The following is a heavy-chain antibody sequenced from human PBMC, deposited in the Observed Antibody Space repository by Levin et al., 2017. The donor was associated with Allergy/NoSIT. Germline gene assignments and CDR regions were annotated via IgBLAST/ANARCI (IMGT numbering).Heavy chain of an antibody. CDR1: GFTFSDYD. Sequence: GESLKISCAASGFTFSDYDMSWIRQAPGKGLEWVSYISSSGSTIYYGDSVKGRFTISRDNAKNSLYLLMNSLRAEDTAVYYCARDPPGPEDHFYYYYGLDVWGQGTTVTVSS. CDR3: ARDPPGPEDHFYYYYGLDV. V-gene: IGHV3-11*01. D-gene: IGHD1-14*01. J-gene: IGHJ6*02. CDR2: ISSSGSTI.